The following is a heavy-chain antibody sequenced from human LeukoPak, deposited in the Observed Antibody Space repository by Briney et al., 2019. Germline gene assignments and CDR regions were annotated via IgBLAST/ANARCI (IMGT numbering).Heavy chain of an antibody. CDR3: ARDQALGGSYTPLVYFDY. CDR1: GYTFTGYY. Sequence: GASVKVSCKASGYTFTGYYMHWVRQAPGQGLEWMGWINPNSGGTNYAQKFQGRVTMTRDTSISTAYMELSRLRSDDTAVYYCARDQALGGSYTPLVYFDYWGQGTLVTVSS. CDR2: INPNSGGT. V-gene: IGHV1-2*02. J-gene: IGHJ4*02. D-gene: IGHD1-26*01.